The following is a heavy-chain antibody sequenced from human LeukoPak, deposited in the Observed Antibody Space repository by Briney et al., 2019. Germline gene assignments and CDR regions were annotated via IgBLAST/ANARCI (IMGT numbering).Heavy chain of an antibody. D-gene: IGHD4-17*01. CDR2: INPNSGGT. CDR3: ARPLDYGDYL. V-gene: IGHV1-2*02. J-gene: IGHJ5*02. Sequence: ASVKVSCTASVYTFTAYYMHWVRQAPGQGREWMGWINPNSGGTNYAQKFQGRVTMTRDTSISTAYMELSRLRSDDTAVYYCARPLDYGDYLWGQGTLVTVSS. CDR1: VYTFTAYY.